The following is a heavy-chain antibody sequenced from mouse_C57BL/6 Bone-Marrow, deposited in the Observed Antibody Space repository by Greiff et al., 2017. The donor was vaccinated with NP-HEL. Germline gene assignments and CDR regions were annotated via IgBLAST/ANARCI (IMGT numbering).Heavy chain of an antibody. CDR2: IYPRSGNT. D-gene: IGHD1-1*01. Sequence: VKLVESGAELARPGASVKLSCKASGYTFTSYGISWVKQRTGQGLEWIGEIYPRSGNTYYNEKFKGKATLTADKSSSTAYMELRSLTSEDSAVYFCARGITTVVGWYFDYWGQGTTLTVSS. CDR3: ARGITTVVGWYFDY. J-gene: IGHJ2*01. V-gene: IGHV1-81*01. CDR1: GYTFTSYG.